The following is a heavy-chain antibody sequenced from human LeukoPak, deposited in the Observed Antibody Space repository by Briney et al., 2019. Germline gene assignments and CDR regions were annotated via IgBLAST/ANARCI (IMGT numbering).Heavy chain of an antibody. D-gene: IGHD5-24*01. J-gene: IGHJ2*01. CDR1: GFTFSNYP. CDR3: ARSKRWLEHYWYFDL. Sequence: GGSLRLSCSASGFTFSNYPMHWVRQAPGKGLEYVSGISGNGGNTYYANSVKGRFTISRDNSKHTLCLQMGSLRAEDMAVYYCARSKRWLEHYWYFDLWGRGTLVTVSS. CDR2: ISGNGGNT. V-gene: IGHV3-64*01.